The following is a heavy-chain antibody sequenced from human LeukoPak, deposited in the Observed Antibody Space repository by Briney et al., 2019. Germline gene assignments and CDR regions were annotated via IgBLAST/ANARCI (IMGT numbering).Heavy chain of an antibody. D-gene: IGHD3-22*01. V-gene: IGHV3-66*01. CDR2: IYTGDNT. Sequence: GGSLRLSCAASGFTVSSNYMSWVRQAPGEGLEWVSVIYTGDNTYYADSVKGRFTISRDNSKNTLYLQMNSLRAEDTAVYYCARDTSSGYPFSNYWGQGTLVTVSS. CDR3: ARDTSSGYPFSNY. CDR1: GFTVSSNY. J-gene: IGHJ4*02.